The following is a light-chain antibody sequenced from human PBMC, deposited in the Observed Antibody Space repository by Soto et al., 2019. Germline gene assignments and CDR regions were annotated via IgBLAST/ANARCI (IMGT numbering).Light chain of an antibody. V-gene: IGKV3-20*01. CDR3: QQYGIV. J-gene: IGKJ3*01. CDR2: SAS. Sequence: VLTQSPDTLSLSPGERATLSCRASQTISSNYVAWYQQKPGQAPRLLIYSASSRATGIPDRFSGSGSGTHFTLTISRLEPEDFAVYYCQQYGIVFGPGTKVDIK. CDR1: QTISSNY.